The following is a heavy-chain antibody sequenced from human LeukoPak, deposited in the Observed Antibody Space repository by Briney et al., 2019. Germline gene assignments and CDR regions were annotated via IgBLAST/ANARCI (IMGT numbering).Heavy chain of an antibody. CDR2: ISAYNGDT. CDR1: GYTFNMHS. J-gene: IGHJ3*02. Sequence: GASVKVSCKASGYTFNMHSIIWVRQAPGQGLEWMGWISAYNGDTKYAQKFQGRVTIIADISTSTSYMELSSLRSEDTAVYYCARDQGIGDASDIWGQGTMVTVSS. CDR3: ARDQGIGDASDI. V-gene: IGHV1-18*04.